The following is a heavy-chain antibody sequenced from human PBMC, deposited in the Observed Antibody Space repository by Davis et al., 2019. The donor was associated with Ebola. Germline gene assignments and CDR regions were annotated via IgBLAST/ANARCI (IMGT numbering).Heavy chain of an antibody. Sequence: MPSETLSLTCTVSGGSISFYYWTWIRQPPGKGLEWIGYMYYSGSTYYNPSLKSRVTISVDTSKNQFSLKLSSVTAADTAVYYCANVHYGYWGQGTLVTVSS. J-gene: IGHJ4*02. V-gene: IGHV4-59*08. CDR3: ANVHYGY. CDR2: MYYSGST. CDR1: GGSISFYY. D-gene: IGHD4-17*01.